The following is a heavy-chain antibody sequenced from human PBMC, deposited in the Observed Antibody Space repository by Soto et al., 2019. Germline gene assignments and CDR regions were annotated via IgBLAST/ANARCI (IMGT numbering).Heavy chain of an antibody. CDR1: GFTVSSNY. D-gene: IGHD5-18*01. J-gene: IGHJ3*02. Sequence: GGSLRLSCAASGFTVSSNYMSWVRQAPGKGLEWVSVIYSGGSTYYADSVKGRFTISRHNSKNTLYLQMNSLRAEDKAVYYCARESGYSYDAFDIWGQGTMVTVSS. CDR2: IYSGGST. V-gene: IGHV3-53*04. CDR3: ARESGYSYDAFDI.